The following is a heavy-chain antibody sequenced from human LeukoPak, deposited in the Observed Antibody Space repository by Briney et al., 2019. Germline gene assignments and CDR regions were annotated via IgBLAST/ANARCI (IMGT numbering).Heavy chain of an antibody. CDR1: GFTFSSYA. J-gene: IGHJ3*02. Sequence: GESLRLSCAASGFTFSSYATHWVRQPPGKGLEWVAVISYDGRNKYYEDSVKGRFTISRDNSKNTLYLQMNSLRAEDTAVYYCARDRDIVVVPAANPPDAFDIWGQGTMVTVSS. CDR3: ARDRDIVVVPAANPPDAFDI. CDR2: ISYDGRNK. V-gene: IGHV3-30*04. D-gene: IGHD2-2*01.